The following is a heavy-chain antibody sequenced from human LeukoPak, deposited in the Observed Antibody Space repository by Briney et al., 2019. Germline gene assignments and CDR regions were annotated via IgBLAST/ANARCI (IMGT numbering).Heavy chain of an antibody. Sequence: ASVKVSCKASGYTFTGYYMHWVRQAPGQGLEWMGWINPNSGGTNYAQKFQGRVTMTRDTSISTAYMELSRLRSDDTAVYYCARDPFPLRYFDWLLPTYYIDVWGKGTTVTVSS. V-gene: IGHV1-2*02. CDR2: INPNSGGT. CDR1: GYTFTGYY. CDR3: ARDPFPLRYFDWLLPTYYIDV. D-gene: IGHD3-9*01. J-gene: IGHJ6*03.